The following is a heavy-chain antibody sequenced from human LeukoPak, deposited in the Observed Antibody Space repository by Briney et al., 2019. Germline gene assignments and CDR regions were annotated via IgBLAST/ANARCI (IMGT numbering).Heavy chain of an antibody. CDR1: GGTFSSYA. D-gene: IGHD1-26*01. J-gene: IGHJ4*02. Sequence: ASVKVSCKASGGTFSSYAIRWVRQAPGQGLEWMGRIIPILGIANYAQKFQGRVTITADKSTSTACMELSSLRSEDTAMYYCARANSGIVGATTVDYLGQGTLVTVSS. CDR3: ARANSGIVGATTVDY. CDR2: IIPILGIA. V-gene: IGHV1-69*04.